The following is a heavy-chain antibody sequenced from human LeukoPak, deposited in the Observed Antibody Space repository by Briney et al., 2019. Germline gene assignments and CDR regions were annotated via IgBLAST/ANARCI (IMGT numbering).Heavy chain of an antibody. J-gene: IGHJ5*02. CDR1: GGSFSGYY. Sequence: SETLSLTCAVYGGSFSGYYWSWIRQPPGKGLEWIGEINHSGSTNYNPSLKSRVTISVDTSKNQFSLKLSSVTAADTAVYYCARGVAGSRYYDFWSGLRAKNWFDPWGQGTLVTVSS. CDR2: INHSGST. V-gene: IGHV4-34*01. D-gene: IGHD3-3*01. CDR3: ARGVAGSRYYDFWSGLRAKNWFDP.